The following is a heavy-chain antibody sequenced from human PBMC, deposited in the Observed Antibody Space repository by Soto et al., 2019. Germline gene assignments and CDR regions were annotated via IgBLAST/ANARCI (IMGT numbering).Heavy chain of an antibody. CDR3: ARDSYSGYSSRTYGMDV. J-gene: IGHJ6*02. CDR1: GFTFSSYA. Sequence: GGSLRLSCAASGFTFSSYAMHWVRQAPGKGLEWVAVISYDGSNKYYADSVKGRFTISRDNSKNTLYLQMNSLRAEDTAVYYRARDSYSGYSSRTYGMDVWGQGTMVTVSS. CDR2: ISYDGSNK. D-gene: IGHD6-13*01. V-gene: IGHV3-30-3*01.